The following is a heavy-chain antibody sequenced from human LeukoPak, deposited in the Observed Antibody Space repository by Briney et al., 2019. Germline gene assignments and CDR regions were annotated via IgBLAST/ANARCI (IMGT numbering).Heavy chain of an antibody. CDR2: IYSVGTT. J-gene: IGHJ4*02. CDR3: ARGSGWLDY. V-gene: IGHV3-53*01. CDR1: GFTVSNTF. D-gene: IGHD6-19*01. Sequence: PGGSLRLSCADSGFTVSNTFMSWVRQAPGKGLEWVSVIYSVGTTYYADSVKGRFTISRDNSKNTLHLQMNSLRAEDTAVYYCARGSGWLDYWGQGTLVTVSS.